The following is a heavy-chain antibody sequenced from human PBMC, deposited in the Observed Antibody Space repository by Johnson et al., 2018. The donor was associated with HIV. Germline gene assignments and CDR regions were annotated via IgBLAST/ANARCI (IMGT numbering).Heavy chain of an antibody. J-gene: IGHJ1*01. V-gene: IGHV3-30-3*01. CDR3: ARDSVGDNVRGLLGLRWAM. D-gene: IGHD3-10*02. CDR1: AFTFRSYS. Sequence: QVQLVESGGGVVQPGRSLRLSCAASAFTFRSYSMHWVRQAPGKGLEWVAVISYDGSNKYYADSVKGRFTISRDNSKNTLYLQMNSLRAEDTALYYCARDSVGDNVRGLLGLRWAMWG. CDR2: ISYDGSNK.